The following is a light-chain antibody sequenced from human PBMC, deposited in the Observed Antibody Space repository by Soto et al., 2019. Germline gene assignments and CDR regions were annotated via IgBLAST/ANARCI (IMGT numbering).Light chain of an antibody. CDR3: QQAHSLPRT. J-gene: IGKJ1*01. Sequence: DIQMTQSPSTLSAPVGDRVTITCRASQSITSWLAWYQQKPGKAPKLLIYDASSLESGVPSRFSGSGSGTEFNLTISSLQPEDFATYYCQQAHSLPRTFGQGTKVDIK. CDR2: DAS. V-gene: IGKV1-5*01. CDR1: QSITSW.